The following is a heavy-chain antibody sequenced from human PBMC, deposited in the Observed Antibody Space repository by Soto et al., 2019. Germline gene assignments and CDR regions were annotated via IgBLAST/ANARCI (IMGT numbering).Heavy chain of an antibody. J-gene: IGHJ6*03. Sequence: GGSLRLSCAASGFTFSSYGMHWVRQAPGKGLEWVAVISYDGSNKYYADSVKGRFTISRDNSKNTLYLQMNSLRAEDTAVYYCAKDNGGSGMGYMDVWGKGTTVTVSS. D-gene: IGHD3-10*01. CDR1: GFTFSSYG. CDR2: ISYDGSNK. CDR3: AKDNGGSGMGYMDV. V-gene: IGHV3-30*18.